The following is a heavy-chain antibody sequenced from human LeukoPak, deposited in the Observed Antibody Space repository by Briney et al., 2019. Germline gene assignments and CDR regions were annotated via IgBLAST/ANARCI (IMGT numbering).Heavy chain of an antibody. V-gene: IGHV1-8*01. D-gene: IGHD3-3*01. CDR1: GYTFTSYD. Sequence: ASVTVSCKASGYTFTSYDINWVRQATGQGLEWMGWMNPNSGNTGYAQKFQGRVTMTRNTSISTAYMELSSLRSDDTAVYYCAREIGTTIFGVVSGYYYYYGMDVWGQGTTVTVSS. CDR2: MNPNSGNT. J-gene: IGHJ6*02. CDR3: AREIGTTIFGVVSGYYYYYGMDV.